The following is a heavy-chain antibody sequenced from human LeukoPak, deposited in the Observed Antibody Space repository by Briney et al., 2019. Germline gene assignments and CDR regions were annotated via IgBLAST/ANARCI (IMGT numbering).Heavy chain of an antibody. Sequence: GGSLRLSCAASGFTVSSNYMNWVRQAPGKGLEWVSVIYGGGNIYYADSVKGRFTISRDNSKNTLYLQMNSLRAEDTAVYYCAQDSSKSIAARTPFDYWGQGTLVTVSS. CDR3: AQDSSKSIAARTPFDY. D-gene: IGHD1-14*01. CDR1: GFTVSSNY. V-gene: IGHV3-53*01. CDR2: IYGGGNI. J-gene: IGHJ4*02.